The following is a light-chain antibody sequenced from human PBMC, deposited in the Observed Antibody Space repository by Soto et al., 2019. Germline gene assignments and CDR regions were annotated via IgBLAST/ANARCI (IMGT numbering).Light chain of an antibody. CDR1: SSDIGDYDY. CDR2: DVT. J-gene: IGLJ2*01. V-gene: IGLV2-14*01. Sequence: QSALTQPASVSGSPGQSITLSCIGTSSDIGDYDYVSWYQRHPGRAPQLMIFDVTNRPSGVSNRFSGSKSGNTASLTISGLQAEDEADYYCTSYTSGSTHVVFGGGTKLTVL. CDR3: TSYTSGSTHVV.